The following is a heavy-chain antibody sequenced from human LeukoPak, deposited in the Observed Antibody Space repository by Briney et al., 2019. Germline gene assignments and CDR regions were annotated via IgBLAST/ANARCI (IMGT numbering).Heavy chain of an antibody. CDR2: THPSGNT. J-gene: IGHJ5*02. CDR3: ARKAPKKGWFDP. CDR1: GGSNNSYY. V-gene: IGHV4-4*09. Sequence: SETLSLTCTVSGGSNNSYYWSWIRQPPGRGLEWIGYTHPSGNTNYSPSLKSRVTISIDTSRNQFSLKLSSVTAADTAVYYCARKAPKKGWFDPWGQGTLVTVSS.